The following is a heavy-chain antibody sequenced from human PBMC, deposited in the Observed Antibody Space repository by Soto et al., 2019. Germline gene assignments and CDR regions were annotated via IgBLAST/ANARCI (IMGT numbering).Heavy chain of an antibody. CDR2: IKQDGSEK. CDR3: ARDLAPGIAVAGVFDY. V-gene: IGHV3-7*05. Sequence: EVQLVESGGGLVQPGGSLRLSCAASGFTFSSYWMSWVRQAPGKGLEWVANIKQDGSEKYYVDSVKGRFTISRDNAKNSLYLQMNSLRAEDTAVYYCARDLAPGIAVAGVFDYWGQGTLVTGSS. J-gene: IGHJ4*02. CDR1: GFTFSSYW. D-gene: IGHD6-19*01.